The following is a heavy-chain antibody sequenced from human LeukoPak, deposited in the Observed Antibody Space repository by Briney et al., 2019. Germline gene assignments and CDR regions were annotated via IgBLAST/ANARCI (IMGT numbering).Heavy chain of an antibody. J-gene: IGHJ4*02. CDR2: INHSGST. Sequence: PSETLSLTCGVYTGSFIGYYWSWICQPPGKGLEWIGEINHSGSTNDNPSLKSRVTISIDASKNQFSLKLTSVTAADTAVYYCARVAGYSSPFAYWGQGTLVTVSS. V-gene: IGHV4-34*09. CDR1: TGSFIGYY. CDR3: ARVAGYSSPFAY. D-gene: IGHD6-13*01.